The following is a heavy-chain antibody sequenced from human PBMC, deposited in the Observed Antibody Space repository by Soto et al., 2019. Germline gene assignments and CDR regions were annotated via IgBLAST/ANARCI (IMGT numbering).Heavy chain of an antibody. CDR1: GYSFTSLD. J-gene: IGHJ4*02. D-gene: IGHD1-26*01. V-gene: IGHV1-8*01. Sequence: QVQLVQSGAEVREPGASVKVSCKASGYSFTSLDINWVRQTAGQGLEWMGWMQPSTGSTGYAQKFQGRVPMPRDNSINTAYMELTTLTSDDTAFYYCARGVSAGVDYWGQGTLVTVSS. CDR3: ARGVSAGVDY. CDR2: MQPSTGST.